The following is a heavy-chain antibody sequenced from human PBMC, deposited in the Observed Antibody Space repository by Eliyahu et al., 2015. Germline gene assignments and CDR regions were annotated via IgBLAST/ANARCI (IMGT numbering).Heavy chain of an antibody. CDR3: ARKGLTGNPEGYFDY. CDR2: IIPIFGTA. CDR1: GGTFSSYA. Sequence: QVQLVQSGAEVKKPGSXVKVSCKAXGGTFSSYAISWVRXAPGQGLXWMGGIIPIFGTANYAQKFQGRVTITADESTSTAYMELSSLRSEDTAVYYCARKGLTGNPEGYFDYWGQGTLVTVSS. V-gene: IGHV1-69*01. J-gene: IGHJ4*02. D-gene: IGHD7-27*01.